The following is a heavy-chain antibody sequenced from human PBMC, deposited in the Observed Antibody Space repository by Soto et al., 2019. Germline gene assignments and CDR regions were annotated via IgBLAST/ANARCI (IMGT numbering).Heavy chain of an antibody. CDR3: ARPPLPGYSIHFNS. CDR1: GYSFTNNW. J-gene: IGHJ4*02. V-gene: IGHV5-51*01. CDR2: IYPGDSDT. D-gene: IGHD2-15*01. Sequence: GESLKISCKDYGYSFTNNWIAWVRQMPGKGLEWMGSIYPGDSDTRYSPSFEGQVTISADEAIDTAYLQWSSLKASDTAMYYCARPPLPGYSIHFNSWGQGTLVTVSS.